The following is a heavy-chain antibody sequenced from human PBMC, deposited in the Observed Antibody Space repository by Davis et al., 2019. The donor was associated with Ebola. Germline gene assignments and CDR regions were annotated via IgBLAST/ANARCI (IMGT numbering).Heavy chain of an antibody. CDR1: GGSVSSGGYY. J-gene: IGHJ4*02. CDR2: IYHSGST. D-gene: IGHD5-18*01. CDR3: ARGRYSYGYFDY. Sequence: MPSETLSLTCTVSGGSVSSGGYYWGWIRQPPGKGLGWIGTIYHSGSTYYNPSLESRVTISLDTSKNQFSLKLSSVTAADTAVYYCARGRYSYGYFDYWGQGTLVTVSP. V-gene: IGHV4-39*07.